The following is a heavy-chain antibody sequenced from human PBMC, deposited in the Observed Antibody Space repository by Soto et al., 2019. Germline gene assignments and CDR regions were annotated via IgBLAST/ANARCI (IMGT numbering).Heavy chain of an antibody. Sequence: SGPTLVNPTQTLTLTCTISGFSLSTDGMCVSWISQPPGKALEWLARIDWNDDKYYSSSLKTRLTISKDTSKNQAVLTMTKLDPADTATYYCARVWWFGEKEYFQNWGQGTLVTVSS. CDR1: GFSLSTDGMC. CDR3: ARVWWFGEKEYFQN. V-gene: IGHV2-70*11. D-gene: IGHD2-21*01. J-gene: IGHJ1*01. CDR2: IDWNDDK.